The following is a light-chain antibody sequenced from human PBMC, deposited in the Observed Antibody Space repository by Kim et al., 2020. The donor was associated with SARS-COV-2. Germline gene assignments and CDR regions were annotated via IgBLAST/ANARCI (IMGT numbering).Light chain of an antibody. CDR3: SSYTSSYTFV. V-gene: IGLV2-14*04. Sequence: GQSITISFTGTSSAVGGYNFVSWYQQQPGKAPKFLIYDVTERPSGVSNRFSGSKSGNTASLTISGLQPEDEADYYCSSYTSSYTFVFGTGTKVTVL. CDR2: DVT. J-gene: IGLJ1*01. CDR1: SSAVGGYNF.